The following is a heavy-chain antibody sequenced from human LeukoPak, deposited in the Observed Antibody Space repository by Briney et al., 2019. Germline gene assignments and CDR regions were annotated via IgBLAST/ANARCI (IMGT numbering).Heavy chain of an antibody. D-gene: IGHD3-3*01. V-gene: IGHV1-18*01. CDR1: GYTFMNYG. CDR2: ISANSGNT. CDR3: ARDRHYDASTVFDP. J-gene: IGHJ5*02. Sequence: ASVKVSCKASGYTFMNYGISWVRQAPGQGLEWMGWISANSGNTKFAQKVQGRITMTTDTSTSTAYMELRSLRSDDTAIYYCARDRHYDASTVFDPWGQGTLVTVSS.